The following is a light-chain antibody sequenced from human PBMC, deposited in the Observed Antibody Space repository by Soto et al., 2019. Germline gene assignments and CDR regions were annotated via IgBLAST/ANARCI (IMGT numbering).Light chain of an antibody. Sequence: DIQMTQSPSTLSGSVGDRVTITCRASQSISNSLAWYHQKPGKTPNLLIYDASNLGSGVPSRFSGSGSGTEFTLTISSLQPDDFATYYCQQYDTYSTFGQGTKVDIK. CDR2: DAS. V-gene: IGKV1-5*01. CDR1: QSISNS. J-gene: IGKJ1*01. CDR3: QQYDTYST.